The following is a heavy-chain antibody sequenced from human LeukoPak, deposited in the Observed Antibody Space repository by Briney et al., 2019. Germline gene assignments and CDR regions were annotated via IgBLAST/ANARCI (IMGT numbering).Heavy chain of an antibody. D-gene: IGHD3-22*01. Sequence: SETLSLTCTVSGGSISSYYWSWIRQPPGKGLEWIGYIYYSGSTNYNPSLKSRVTISVDTSKNQFSLKLSSVTAADTAVYYCATQGYDSSGYFDYWGQGTLVTVSS. V-gene: IGHV4-59*01. CDR3: ATQGYDSSGYFDY. CDR1: GGSISSYY. CDR2: IYYSGST. J-gene: IGHJ4*02.